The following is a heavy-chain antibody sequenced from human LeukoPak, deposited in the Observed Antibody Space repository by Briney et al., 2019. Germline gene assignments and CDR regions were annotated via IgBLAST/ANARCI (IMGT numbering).Heavy chain of an antibody. CDR3: ARALSRNNHDPVPAILHYYYYYGMDV. CDR2: IIPIFGTA. D-gene: IGHD1-14*01. CDR1: GGTFSSYA. Sequence: SVKVSCKASGGTFSSYAISWVRQAPGQGLEWMGGIIPIFGTANYAQKFQGRVTITADESTSTAYMELSSLRSEDTAVYYCARALSRNNHDPVPAILHYYYYYGMDVWSQGTTVTVSS. V-gene: IGHV1-69*01. J-gene: IGHJ6*02.